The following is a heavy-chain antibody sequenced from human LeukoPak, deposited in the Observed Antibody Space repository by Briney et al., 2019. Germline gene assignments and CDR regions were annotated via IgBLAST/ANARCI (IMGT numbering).Heavy chain of an antibody. CDR1: GGSISSSSGYY. D-gene: IGHD2/OR15-2a*01. CDR3: ASLLRKDNGFAP. CDR2: ISYSGTT. Sequence: SETLSLTCTVSGGSISSSSGYYWGWIRQPPGKGLEWIGSISYSGTTYYNPSLKSRVTIFEDTSKNQFSLKLSSVTAADTAVYYCASLLRKDNGFAPGGQGTLVTASS. J-gene: IGHJ5*02. V-gene: IGHV4-39*01.